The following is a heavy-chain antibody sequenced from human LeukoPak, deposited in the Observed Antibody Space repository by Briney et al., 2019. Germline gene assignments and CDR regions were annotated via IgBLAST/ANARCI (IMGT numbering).Heavy chain of an antibody. Sequence: GGSLRLSCEDSGFTFNTHAMTWGREAPGKGLEWVSAISGSGGSTYYVDSVKGRLTISRDNSKNTLYLQMNSLRAEDTAVYYCASIRGTKYFGYWGQGTLVTVAS. V-gene: IGHV3-23*01. CDR2: ISGSGGST. CDR1: GFTFNTHA. CDR3: ASIRGTKYFGY. J-gene: IGHJ1*01.